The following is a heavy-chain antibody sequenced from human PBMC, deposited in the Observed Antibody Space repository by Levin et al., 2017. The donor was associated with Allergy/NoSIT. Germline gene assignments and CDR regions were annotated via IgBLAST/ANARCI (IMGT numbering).Heavy chain of an antibody. Sequence: SGGSLRLSCAASGFTFSNAWMSWVRQAPGKGLEWVGRIKSKTDGGTTDYAAPVKGRFTISRDDSKNTLYLQMNSLKTEDTAVYYCTARYGGYESDWFDPWGQGTLVTVSS. V-gene: IGHV3-15*01. J-gene: IGHJ5*02. CDR3: TARYGGYESDWFDP. CDR2: IKSKTDGGTT. CDR1: GFTFSNAW. D-gene: IGHD5-12*01.